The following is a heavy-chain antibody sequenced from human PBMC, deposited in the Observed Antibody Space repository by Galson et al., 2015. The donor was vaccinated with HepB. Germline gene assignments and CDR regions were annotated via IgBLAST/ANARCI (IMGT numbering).Heavy chain of an antibody. CDR3: TTELVDFWSMLRLRGPVDY. V-gene: IGHV3-15*07. J-gene: IGHJ4*02. CDR1: GFTFSNAW. Sequence: SLRLSCAASGFTFSNAWMNWVRQAPGKGLEWVGRIKSKTDGGTTDYAAPVKGRFTISRDDSKSTLYLQMNSLKTEDTAVYYCTTELVDFWSMLRLRGPVDYWGQGTLVTVSS. D-gene: IGHD3-3*01. CDR2: IKSKTDGGTT.